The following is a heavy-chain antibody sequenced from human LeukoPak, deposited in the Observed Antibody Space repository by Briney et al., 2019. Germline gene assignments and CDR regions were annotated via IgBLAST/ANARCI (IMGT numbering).Heavy chain of an antibody. D-gene: IGHD2-2*01. CDR3: ARWYCSSTSCYAGAFDM. V-gene: IGHV1-18*04. J-gene: IGHJ3*02. CDR2: ISPYNDYT. Sequence: GASVKVSCKASRYTFTNYGISWVRQAPGQGLEWMGWISPYNDYTNYAQKLQGRVTMTTDTSTSTGYMELRSLRSDDTAVYYCARWYCSSTSCYAGAFDMWGQGTMVTVSS. CDR1: RYTFTNYG.